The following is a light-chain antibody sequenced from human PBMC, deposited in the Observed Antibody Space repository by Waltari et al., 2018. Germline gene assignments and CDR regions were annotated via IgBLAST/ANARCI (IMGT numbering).Light chain of an antibody. CDR3: QQSYKTPPLT. CDR1: QSIASF. V-gene: IGKV1-39*01. Sequence: DIQMTQSPSSLSASVGDRVTITCRASQSIASFLNWYQQKPGKAPKLLIYAASSLQSGVPSRCSASGSGTDFTLTISSLQPEDFATYYCQQSYKTPPLTFGGGTKVEMK. CDR2: AAS. J-gene: IGKJ4*01.